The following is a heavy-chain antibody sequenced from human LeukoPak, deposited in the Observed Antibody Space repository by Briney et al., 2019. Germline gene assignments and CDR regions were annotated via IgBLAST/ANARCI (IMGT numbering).Heavy chain of an antibody. J-gene: IGHJ5*02. CDR1: GGSISSSSYY. Sequence: SETLSLTCTVSGGSISSSSYYWGWIRQPPGKGLEWIGSIYYSGSTYHNPSLKSRVTISVDTSRNQFSLKLSSVTAADTAVYYCARAELGDWFDPWGQGTLVTVSS. CDR2: IYYSGST. V-gene: IGHV4-39*07. CDR3: ARAELGDWFDP. D-gene: IGHD3-16*01.